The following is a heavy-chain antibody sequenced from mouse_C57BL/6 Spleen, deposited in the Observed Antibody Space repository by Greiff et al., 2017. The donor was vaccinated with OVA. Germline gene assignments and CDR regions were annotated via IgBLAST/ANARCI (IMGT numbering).Heavy chain of an antibody. CDR3: AREVVRNAMDY. Sequence: VHVKQSGPELVKPGASVKIPCKASGYTFTDYNMDWVKQSHGKSLEWIGDINPNNGGTIYNQKFKGKATLTVDKSSSTAYMELRSLTSEDTAVYYCAREVVRNAMDYWGQGTSVTVSS. CDR1: GYTFTDYN. V-gene: IGHV1-18*01. J-gene: IGHJ4*01. CDR2: INPNNGGT.